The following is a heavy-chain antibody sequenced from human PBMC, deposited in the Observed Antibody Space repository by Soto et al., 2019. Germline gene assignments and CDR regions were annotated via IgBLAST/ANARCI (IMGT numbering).Heavy chain of an antibody. Sequence: EVQLVESGGGLIQPGGSLRLSCAASGFTVSSNYMSWVRQAPGKGLEWVSVIYSGGSTYYADSVKGRFTISRDNSTNTLYLQMNSLRAEDTAVYYCASSTDSSSSFDYWGQGTLVTVSS. V-gene: IGHV3-53*01. D-gene: IGHD6-6*01. CDR1: GFTVSSNY. CDR3: ASSTDSSSSFDY. CDR2: IYSGGST. J-gene: IGHJ4*02.